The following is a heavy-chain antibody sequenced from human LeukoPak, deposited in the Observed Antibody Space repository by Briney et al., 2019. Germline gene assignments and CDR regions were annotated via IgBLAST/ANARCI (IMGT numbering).Heavy chain of an antibody. CDR3: ARGVRQYAKSYFDY. CDR2: ISSSGTTI. J-gene: IGHJ4*02. V-gene: IGHV3-11*01. Sequence: GGSLRLSCAASGFTFSDYYMSWIRQAPGKGLEWLSYISSSGTTIYYTDSVKGRFTISRDNAKNSLYLQMNSLRAEDTAVYYCARGVRQYAKSYFDYWGQGTLVTVSS. D-gene: IGHD4-11*01. CDR1: GFTFSDYY.